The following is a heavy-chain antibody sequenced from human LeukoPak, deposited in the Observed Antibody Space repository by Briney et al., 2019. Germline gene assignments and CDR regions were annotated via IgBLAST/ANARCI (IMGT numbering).Heavy chain of an antibody. CDR2: IIPIFGTA. D-gene: IGHD6-13*01. CDR3: ARELFSSSWYVRDFDY. Sequence: ASVKVSCKASGGSFSSYAISWVRQAPGQGLEWMGRIIPIFGTANYAQKFQGRVTITTDESTSTAYMELSSLRSEDTAVYYCARELFSSSWYVRDFDYWGQGTLVTVSS. V-gene: IGHV1-69*05. J-gene: IGHJ4*02. CDR1: GGSFSSYA.